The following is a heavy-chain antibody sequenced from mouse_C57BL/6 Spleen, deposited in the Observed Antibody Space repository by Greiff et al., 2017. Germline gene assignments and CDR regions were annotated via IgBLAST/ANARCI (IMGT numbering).Heavy chain of an antibody. CDR3: ARATWVPYYFDY. Sequence: EVQVVESGPGLVKPSQSLSLTCSVTGYSITSGYYWNWIRQFPGNKLEWMGYISYDGSNNYNPSLKNRISITRDTSKNQFFLKLNSVTTEDTATYYCARATWVPYYFDYWGQGTTLTVSS. V-gene: IGHV3-6*01. CDR1: GYSITSGYY. J-gene: IGHJ2*01. CDR2: ISYDGSN.